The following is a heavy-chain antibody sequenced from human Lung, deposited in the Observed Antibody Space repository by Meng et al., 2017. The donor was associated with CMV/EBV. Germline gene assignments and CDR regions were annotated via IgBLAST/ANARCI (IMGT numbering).Heavy chain of an antibody. Sequence: FCAGSGFTFSSYEMNWVRQAPGKGLEWVSYISSSGSTIFYAGSVKGRFTIPRDNAKNSLYMQMNSLRAEDTAVYYCARDHSQCSSTSCLVGGFDSWXQGTXVTVSS. CDR2: ISSSGSTI. V-gene: IGHV3-48*03. D-gene: IGHD2-2*01. CDR1: GFTFSSYE. J-gene: IGHJ5*01. CDR3: ARDHSQCSSTSCLVGGFDS.